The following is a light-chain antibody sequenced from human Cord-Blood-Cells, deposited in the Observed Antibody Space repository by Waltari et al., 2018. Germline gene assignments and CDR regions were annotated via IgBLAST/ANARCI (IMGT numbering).Light chain of an antibody. CDR2: EGS. V-gene: IGLV2-23*01. CDR1: SSDAGSYNL. Sequence: QSALTQPASVSGSPGQSITISCTGTSSDAGSYNLASWYQQHPGKAPKLMIYEGSKRPSGVSNRFSGSKSGNTASLTISGLQAEDEADYYCCSYAGSSTWVFGGGTKLTVL. J-gene: IGLJ3*02. CDR3: CSYAGSSTWV.